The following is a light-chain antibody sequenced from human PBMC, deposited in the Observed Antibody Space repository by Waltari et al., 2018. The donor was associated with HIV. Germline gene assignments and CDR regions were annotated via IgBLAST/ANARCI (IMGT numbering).Light chain of an antibody. V-gene: IGKV4-1*01. CDR3: QQYYGNSYT. Sequence: DIVMTQSPESLAVSLGERATINCKSSQSVLYSSNNKNYLAWYQQKPGQPPKLLIYWASTRESGVPDRFSGSGSGTDFTLTISSLQTEDVAVYYCQQYYGNSYTFGQGTKLEIK. J-gene: IGKJ2*01. CDR2: WAS. CDR1: QSVLYSSNNKNY.